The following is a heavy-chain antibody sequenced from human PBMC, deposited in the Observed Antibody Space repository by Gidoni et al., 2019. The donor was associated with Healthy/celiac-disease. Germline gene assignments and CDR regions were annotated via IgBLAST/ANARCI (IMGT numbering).Heavy chain of an antibody. CDR1: GYSFTSYW. V-gene: IGHV5-51*01. Sequence: EVQLVQSGAEVKKPGESLKISCKGSGYSFTSYWIGWVGQMPGKGREWMGIIYPGDSYTIDSPSFQGQVTISADKAISTAYLQWSSRKASDTAMYYCARSRYGDYADYYYGMDVWGQGTTVTVSS. J-gene: IGHJ6*02. D-gene: IGHD4-17*01. CDR3: ARSRYGDYADYYYGMDV. CDR2: IYPGDSYT.